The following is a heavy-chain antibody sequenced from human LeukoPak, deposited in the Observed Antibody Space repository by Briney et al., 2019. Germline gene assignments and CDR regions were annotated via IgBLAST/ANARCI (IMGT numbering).Heavy chain of an antibody. D-gene: IGHD3-3*01. J-gene: IGHJ3*02. CDR2: IFYSGST. Sequence: SETLSLTCTVSGDSISSSTYYWGWIRQPPGKGLEWIGSIFYSGSTYYNPSLKSRVTISVDTSKNQFSLKLSSVTAADTAVYYCARVRFDAFDIWGQGTMVTVSS. V-gene: IGHV4-39*07. CDR3: ARVRFDAFDI. CDR1: GDSISSSTYY.